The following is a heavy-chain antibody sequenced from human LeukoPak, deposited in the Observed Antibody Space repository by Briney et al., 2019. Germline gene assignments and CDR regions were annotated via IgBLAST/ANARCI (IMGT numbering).Heavy chain of an antibody. Sequence: GGSLTLSWAASGLSFSSFAMSWVRQAPARGLEWLSSMKGTGETFYADSVRGRFTLSRDDSRNTVYLQLNNLRVEDTAVYYCARASWVSSADAVRWGQGTVVTVSS. V-gene: IGHV3-23*01. CDR2: MKGTGET. CDR1: GLSFSSFA. J-gene: IGHJ4*02. D-gene: IGHD3-16*01. CDR3: ARASWVSSADAVR.